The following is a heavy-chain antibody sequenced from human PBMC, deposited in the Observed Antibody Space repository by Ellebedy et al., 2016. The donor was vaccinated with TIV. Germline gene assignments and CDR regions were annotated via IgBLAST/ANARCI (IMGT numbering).Heavy chain of an antibody. CDR3: ARDLPPGV. D-gene: IGHD2-8*01. Sequence: SLKISCAASGFTFDDYAMHWVRQAPVKGLEWVSGIGWNSGSVGYADSVKGRFTISRDNAKNSLYLQMNSLRAEDTAVYYCARDLPPGVWGQGTLVTVSS. V-gene: IGHV3-9*01. CDR1: GFTFDDYA. CDR2: IGWNSGSV. J-gene: IGHJ4*02.